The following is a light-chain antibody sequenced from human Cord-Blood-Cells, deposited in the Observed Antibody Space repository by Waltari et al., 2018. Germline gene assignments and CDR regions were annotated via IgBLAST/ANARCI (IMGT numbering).Light chain of an antibody. V-gene: IGKV3-20*01. Sequence: EIVLTQSPGTLSLSPGDRATLSCRAIQSVSSSYLAWYQQKPGQAPRLLIYGASSRATGIPDRFSGSGSGTDFTLTISRLEPEDFAVYYCQQYGSSPRTFGQGTKVEIK. CDR2: GAS. CDR1: QSVSSSY. J-gene: IGKJ1*01. CDR3: QQYGSSPRT.